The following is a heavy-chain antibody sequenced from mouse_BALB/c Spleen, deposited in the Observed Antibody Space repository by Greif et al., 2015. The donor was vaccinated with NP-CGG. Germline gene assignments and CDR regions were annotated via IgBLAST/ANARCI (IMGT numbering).Heavy chain of an antibody. Sequence: EVKLVESGPSLVKPSQTLSLTCSVTGDSITSGYWNWIRKFPGNKLEYMGYISYSGNTYYNPSLKSRISITRDTSKNXYYLQLNSVTTEDTATYYCARWDGYSTFYAMDFWGQGTSVTVSS. D-gene: IGHD2-3*01. CDR3: ARWDGYSTFYAMDF. J-gene: IGHJ4*01. CDR1: GDSITSGY. CDR2: ISYSGNT. V-gene: IGHV3-8*02.